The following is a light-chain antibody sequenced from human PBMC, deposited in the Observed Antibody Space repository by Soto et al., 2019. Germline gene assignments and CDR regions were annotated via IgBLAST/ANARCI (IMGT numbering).Light chain of an antibody. CDR3: QQYNTRHRT. V-gene: IGKV3-15*01. CDR1: QSLTTH. CDR2: HSS. J-gene: IGKJ1*01. Sequence: IVMTQSPGTLSLSAGDRATLSCRASQSLTTHLDWYQQKPGQAPRLLIYHSSTRATGVPTRFGGSGSGTDFTLTINSLQSEDIAVYYCQQYNTRHRTFGQGTKVEIK.